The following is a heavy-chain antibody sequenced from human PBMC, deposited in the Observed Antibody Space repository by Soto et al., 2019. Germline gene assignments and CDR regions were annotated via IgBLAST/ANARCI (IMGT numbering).Heavy chain of an antibody. J-gene: IGHJ6*02. CDR1: GYTFTGYY. V-gene: IGHV1-2*04. D-gene: IGHD1-7*01. Sequence: ASVKVSCKASGYTFTGYYMHWVRQASGQGLEWMGWINPNSGGTNYAQKFQGWVTMTRDTSISTAYMELSRLRSDDTAVYYCARDAPLLELRANDGMDVWGQGTTVTVSS. CDR3: ARDAPLLELRANDGMDV. CDR2: INPNSGGT.